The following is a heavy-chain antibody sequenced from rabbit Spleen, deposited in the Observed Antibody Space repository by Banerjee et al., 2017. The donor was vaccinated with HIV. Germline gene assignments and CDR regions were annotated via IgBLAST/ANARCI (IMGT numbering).Heavy chain of an antibody. V-gene: IGHV1S45*01. CDR3: ARDAGTGDYIDVYFSL. J-gene: IGHJ4*01. Sequence: QEQLVESGGGLVQPGGSLKLSCKASGFDLSAYGMSWVRQAPGKGLEWIGYIDPIFSTTHYASWAKGRFTISKSSSTTVTLQMTSLTAADTATYFCARDAGTGDYIDVYFSLWGPGTLVTVS. CDR1: GFDLSAYG. CDR2: IDPIFSTT. D-gene: IGHD8-1*01.